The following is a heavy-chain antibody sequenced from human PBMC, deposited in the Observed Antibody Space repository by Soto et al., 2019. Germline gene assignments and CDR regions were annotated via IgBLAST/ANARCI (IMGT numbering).Heavy chain of an antibody. Sequence: PWGTLSLTCTVSGDSISSYSWTWIRQPPGKGLEWIGYIYHSGSAMYNPSLKSRVSMSIDTSNSQFSLKLSSVTAADTAIYFCVSWGGYRFGCLFDFWGLGPLVTVSS. V-gene: IGHV4-59*03. CDR2: IYHSGSA. CDR1: GDSISSYS. CDR3: VSWGGYRFGCLFDF. J-gene: IGHJ4*02. D-gene: IGHD5-18*01.